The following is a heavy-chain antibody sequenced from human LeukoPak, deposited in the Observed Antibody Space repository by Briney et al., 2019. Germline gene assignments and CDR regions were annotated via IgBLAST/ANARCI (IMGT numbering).Heavy chain of an antibody. V-gene: IGHV3-23*01. CDR1: GFTFTTYA. J-gene: IGHJ3*02. Sequence: PGGSLRLSCAASGFTFTTYAMNWVRQSPGKGLEWVSVIAASGDRTFYADSVKGRFTISRDNSKGTLYLQMNSLKTEDTAVYYCTRDSSGPDAFDIWGQGTMVTVSS. CDR2: IAASGDRT. D-gene: IGHD6-19*01. CDR3: TRDSSGPDAFDI.